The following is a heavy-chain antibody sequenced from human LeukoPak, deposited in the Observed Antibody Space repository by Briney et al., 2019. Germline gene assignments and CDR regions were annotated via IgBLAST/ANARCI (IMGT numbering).Heavy chain of an antibody. D-gene: IGHD6-6*01. V-gene: IGHV3-21*01. Sequence: GGSLRLSCAPSGFTFSSYAMSWVRQAPGKGLEWVSSIDTSSAYTYYADSVKGRFTISRDNAKNSLSLQMNSLRGEDTAVYYCARDSSSFRSPWGQGTLVTVSS. CDR1: GFTFSSYA. CDR2: IDTSSAYT. J-gene: IGHJ5*02. CDR3: ARDSSSFRSP.